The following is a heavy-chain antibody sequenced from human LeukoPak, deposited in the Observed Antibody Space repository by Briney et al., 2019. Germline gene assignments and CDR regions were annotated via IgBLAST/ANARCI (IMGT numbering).Heavy chain of an antibody. CDR1: GYSFTSYW. Sequence: GESLKISCKGSGYSFTSYWIGWVRQMPGKGLEWMGIIYPGDSDTRYSPSFQGQVTISADKSISTAYLQWSSLKASDTAMYYCARREKYYYDSSGYYDHWGQGTLVTASS. CDR2: IYPGDSDT. J-gene: IGHJ4*02. V-gene: IGHV5-51*01. CDR3: ARREKYYYDSSGYYDH. D-gene: IGHD3-22*01.